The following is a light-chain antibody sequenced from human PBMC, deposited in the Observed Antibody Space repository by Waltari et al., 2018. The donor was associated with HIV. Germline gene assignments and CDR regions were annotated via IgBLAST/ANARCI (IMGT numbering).Light chain of an antibody. V-gene: IGLV2-14*01. J-gene: IGLJ1*01. CDR1: SSDVGGYNY. CDR2: EVR. Sequence: QSALTQPASVSGSPGQSITISCPGTSSDVGGYNYVPWYQQHPGKAPKLMIYEVRNRPSGVSNRFSGSKSGNTASLTISGLQAEDEADYYCSSYTSSSTYVFGTGTKVTVL. CDR3: SSYTSSSTYV.